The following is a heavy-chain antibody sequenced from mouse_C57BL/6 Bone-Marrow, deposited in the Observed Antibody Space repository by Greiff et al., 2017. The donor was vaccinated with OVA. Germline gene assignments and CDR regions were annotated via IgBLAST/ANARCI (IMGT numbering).Heavy chain of an antibody. Sequence: VQLQQSGAELVRPGSSVKLSCKASGYTFTSYWMHWVKQRPIQGLEWIGNIDPSDSETHYNQKFKDKATLTVDKSSSTAYMQLSSLTSEDSAVYYCAREDYYGSRWYFDVWGTGTTVTVSS. J-gene: IGHJ1*03. D-gene: IGHD1-1*01. CDR1: GYTFTSYW. V-gene: IGHV1-52*01. CDR2: IDPSDSET. CDR3: AREDYYGSRWYFDV.